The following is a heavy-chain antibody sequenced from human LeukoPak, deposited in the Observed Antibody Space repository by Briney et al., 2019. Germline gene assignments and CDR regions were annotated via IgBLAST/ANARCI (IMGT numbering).Heavy chain of an antibody. D-gene: IGHD6-6*01. Sequence: GGSLRLSCAASGFTLSSYSMNWVRRGPGKGLEWVSSISGSNAHIHYADSVKGRFTISRDNAKNSLFQQMDSLRAEDTALYYCAAPGSIAAPPDYWGQGTLVTVSS. J-gene: IGHJ4*02. CDR3: AAPGSIAAPPDY. CDR2: ISGSNAHI. V-gene: IGHV3-21*06. CDR1: GFTLSSYS.